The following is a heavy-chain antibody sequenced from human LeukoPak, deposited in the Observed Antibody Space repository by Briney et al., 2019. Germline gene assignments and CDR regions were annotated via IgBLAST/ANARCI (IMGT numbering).Heavy chain of an antibody. Sequence: PSETLSLTCTVSGGSISSSSYYWGWIRQPPGKGLEWIGSIYYSGSTYYNPSLKSRVTISVDTSKNQFSLKLSSVTAADTAVYYCARVTKQPRLPRYWGQGTLVTVSS. D-gene: IGHD6-13*01. CDR1: GGSISSSSYY. J-gene: IGHJ4*02. V-gene: IGHV4-39*07. CDR2: IYYSGST. CDR3: ARVTKQPRLPRY.